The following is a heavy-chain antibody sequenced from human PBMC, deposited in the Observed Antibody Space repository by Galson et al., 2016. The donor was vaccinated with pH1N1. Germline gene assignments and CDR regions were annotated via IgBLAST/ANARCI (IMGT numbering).Heavy chain of an antibody. CDR3: AREELVVGEGWDYGLDV. D-gene: IGHD1-26*01. J-gene: IGHJ6*02. Sequence: TLSLTCTVSGGSITSDGNYWSWIRQHPGKGLEWIGYIHYSGSTYYNPSLKSRVSMSVDTSKNQFSLTLTSVTAADTAVYHCAREELVVGEGWDYGLDVWGQGTTVTVSS. CDR2: IHYSGST. V-gene: IGHV4-31*03. CDR1: GGSITSDGNY.